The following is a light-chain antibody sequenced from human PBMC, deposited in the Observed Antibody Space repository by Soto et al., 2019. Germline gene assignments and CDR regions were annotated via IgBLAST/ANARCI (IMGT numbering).Light chain of an antibody. V-gene: IGLV2-14*01. Sequence: QSARTQPASVSGSPGQSITISCTGTSSDVGGYNYVSWYQQHPGKAPKLMIYDVSNRPSGVSNRFSGSKSGNTASLTISGLQAEDEADYYCSSYPSRSTLDVFGTGTKVTVL. J-gene: IGLJ1*01. CDR2: DVS. CDR3: SSYPSRSTLDV. CDR1: SSDVGGYNY.